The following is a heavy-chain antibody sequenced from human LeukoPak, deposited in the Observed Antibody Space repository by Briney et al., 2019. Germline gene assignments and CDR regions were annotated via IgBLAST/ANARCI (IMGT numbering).Heavy chain of an antibody. CDR1: GFTFSSYG. CDR3: ARVNSYYAMDV. CDR2: IKQDGSEK. J-gene: IGHJ6*02. V-gene: IGHV3-7*01. Sequence: SGGSLRLSCAASGFTFSSYGMHWVRQAPGKGLEWVANIKQDGSEKYYVDSVKGRFTISRDNAKNSLYLQMNSLRAEDTAVYYCARVNSYYAMDVWGQGTTVTVSS.